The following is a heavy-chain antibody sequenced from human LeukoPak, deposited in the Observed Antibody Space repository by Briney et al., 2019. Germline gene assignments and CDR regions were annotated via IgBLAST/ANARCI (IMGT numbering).Heavy chain of an antibody. J-gene: IGHJ4*02. D-gene: IGHD3-10*01. Sequence: GGSLRLSCAASGFTFSSYEMNWVRQAPGKGLEWVSYISSSGSTIDYADSVKGRFTISRDNAKNSLYLQMNSLRAEDTAVYYCARDDYGSGSLDYWGQGTLVTVSS. CDR1: GFTFSSYE. CDR3: ARDDYGSGSLDY. CDR2: ISSSGSTI. V-gene: IGHV3-48*03.